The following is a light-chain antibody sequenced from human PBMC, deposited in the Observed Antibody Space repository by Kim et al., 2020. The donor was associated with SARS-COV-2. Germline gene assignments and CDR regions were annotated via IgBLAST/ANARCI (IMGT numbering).Light chain of an antibody. Sequence: ALGQTVRITCQGGSLRSYYESWYQQKPGQAPVLVIYDKDNRPSGIPDRFSGSSSGNTASLTITGAQAEDEADYYCNSRDSSGNHYVFGTGTKVTVL. J-gene: IGLJ1*01. CDR1: SLRSYY. CDR3: NSRDSSGNHYV. CDR2: DKD. V-gene: IGLV3-19*01.